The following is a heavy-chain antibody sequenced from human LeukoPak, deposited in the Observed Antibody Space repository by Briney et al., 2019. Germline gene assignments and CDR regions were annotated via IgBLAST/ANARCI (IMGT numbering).Heavy chain of an antibody. Sequence: PGGSLRLSCAASGFTFSSYAMSWVRQAPGKGLEWVSAISGSGGSTYYADSVKGRFTIPRDNSKNTLYLQMNSLRAEDTAVYYCAREALLPPYYYDSSGYLPYYFDYWGQGTLVTVSS. CDR1: GFTFSSYA. J-gene: IGHJ4*02. CDR3: AREALLPPYYYDSSGYLPYYFDY. CDR2: ISGSGGST. V-gene: IGHV3-23*01. D-gene: IGHD3-22*01.